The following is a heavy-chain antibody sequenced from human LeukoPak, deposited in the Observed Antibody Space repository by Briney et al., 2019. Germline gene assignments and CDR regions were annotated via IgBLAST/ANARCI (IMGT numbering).Heavy chain of an antibody. D-gene: IGHD3-22*01. CDR3: VREGGSSGYYFFHY. CDR2: ISAYNGNT. Sequence: GASVKVSCKASGYTFTTYGLSWVRQAPGQGLEWMGWISAYNGNTNYAQKLQGRVTMTTDTSTTTAYMELRSLRPDDTAVYYCVREGGSSGYYFFHYWGQGTLVTVSS. J-gene: IGHJ4*02. CDR1: GYTFTTYG. V-gene: IGHV1-18*01.